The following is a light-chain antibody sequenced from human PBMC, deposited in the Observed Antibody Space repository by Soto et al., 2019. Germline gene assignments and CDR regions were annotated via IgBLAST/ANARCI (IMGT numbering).Light chain of an antibody. Sequence: QSVLTQPASVSGSPGQSFTIPCTGSSSDVGAYHSVSWYQQHPGKAPKLIIFDVSNRPSGVSNRFSGSKSGNTASLTISGVQAEDEADYYCSSFTDTGTVMFGGGTKLTVL. CDR1: SSDVGAYHS. CDR2: DVS. V-gene: IGLV2-14*03. J-gene: IGLJ3*02. CDR3: SSFTDTGTVM.